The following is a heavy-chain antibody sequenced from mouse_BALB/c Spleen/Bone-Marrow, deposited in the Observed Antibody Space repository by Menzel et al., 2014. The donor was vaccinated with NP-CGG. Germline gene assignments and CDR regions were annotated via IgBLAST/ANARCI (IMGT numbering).Heavy chain of an antibody. CDR3: ARQGAYSYFDY. CDR2: ISNGGGST. J-gene: IGHJ2*01. V-gene: IGHV5-12*02. D-gene: IGHD2-10*01. CDR1: GFTFSDYY. Sequence: EVHLVESGGGLVQPGGSLKLSCATSGFTFSDYYMYWVRQTPEKRLEWVAYISNGGGSTYYPDTVKGRSTISRDNAKNTLYLQMSRLKSEDTAMYYCARQGAYSYFDYWGQGTTLTVSS.